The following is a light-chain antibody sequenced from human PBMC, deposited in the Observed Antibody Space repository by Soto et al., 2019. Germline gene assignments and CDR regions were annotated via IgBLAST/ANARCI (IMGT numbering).Light chain of an antibody. Sequence: QSALTQPASVSGSPGQSITISCTGTSSDVGGYNYVSWYQQHPGKAPKLIIYEVSYRPSGVSERFSGSKSGVTASLTITGLQAEDDGDYYCSSYTSGTPYVFGTGTKLTAL. CDR3: SSYTSGTPYV. CDR1: SSDVGGYNY. CDR2: EVS. J-gene: IGLJ1*01. V-gene: IGLV2-14*01.